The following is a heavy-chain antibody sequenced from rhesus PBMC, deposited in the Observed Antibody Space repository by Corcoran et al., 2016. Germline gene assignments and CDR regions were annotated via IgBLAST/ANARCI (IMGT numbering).Heavy chain of an antibody. V-gene: IGHV4-127*01. J-gene: IGHJ4*01. Sequence: QVQLQESGPGLVKPSETLSLTCVVSGYSISSAYGWPWLCQPPGKGLEWIGYIGGNKGKTNHHPALRSRVTISKATPKNQFSLKLSSVTAADTALYYCARYTSGWFAPNHWGQGVLVTVSS. CDR2: IGGNKGKT. CDR3: ARYTSGWFAPNH. CDR1: GYSISSAYG. D-gene: IGHD6-31*01.